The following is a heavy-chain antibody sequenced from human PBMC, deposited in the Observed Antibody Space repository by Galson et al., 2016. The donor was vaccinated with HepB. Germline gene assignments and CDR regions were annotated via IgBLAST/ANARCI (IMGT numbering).Heavy chain of an antibody. D-gene: IGHD6-13*01. J-gene: IGHJ5*02. CDR1: GGSISSTNW. CDR2: IHHSGSI. CDR3: AKMAAVGANSGWFDP. Sequence: SETLSLTCTIFGGSISSTNWWSWVRQSPVQGLEWIGEIHHSGSINYNSSLKSRVTISMDKSKNQFSLKVNSVTAADTAVYYCAKMAAVGANSGWFDPWGQGTLATVSS. V-gene: IGHV4-4*02.